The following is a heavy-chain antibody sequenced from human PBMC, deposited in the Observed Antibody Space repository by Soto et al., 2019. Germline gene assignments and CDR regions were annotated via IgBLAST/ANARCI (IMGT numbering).Heavy chain of an antibody. J-gene: IGHJ3*02. V-gene: IGHV1-69*02. D-gene: IGHD6-19*01. CDR2: IIPILGIA. Sequence: QVQLVQSGAEVKKPGSSVKVSCKASGGTFSSYTISWVRQAPGQGLEWMGRIIPILGIANYAQKFQGRVTITADKTTSTAYMGLSSLRSEATAVYYCARQDSSGVLGAFDIWVQGPMVTVSS. CDR3: ARQDSSGVLGAFDI. CDR1: GGTFSSYT.